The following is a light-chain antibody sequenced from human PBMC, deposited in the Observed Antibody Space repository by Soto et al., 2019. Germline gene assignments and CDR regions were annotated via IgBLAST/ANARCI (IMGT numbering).Light chain of an antibody. CDR3: QSYDKTNVI. CDR2: DNY. CDR1: SGSIASSF. Sequence: NFMLTQPHSVSDSPGKTVTISCTRISGSIASSFVQWHQQRPDRAPTTVIYDNYERPSGVPDRFSGSVDSSSNSASLSISGLKTEDEADYYCQSYDKTNVIFGGGTKLTVL. J-gene: IGLJ2*01. V-gene: IGLV6-57*04.